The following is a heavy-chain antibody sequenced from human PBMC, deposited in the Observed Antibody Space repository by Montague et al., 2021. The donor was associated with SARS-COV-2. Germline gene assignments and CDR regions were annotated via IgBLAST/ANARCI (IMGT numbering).Heavy chain of an antibody. V-gene: IGHV4-61*01. CDR2: IYYTGGT. Sequence: SETLSLTCTVSGGSVSSGSYYWSWIRQPPGKGLQSIGYIYYTGGTNYNPSLQSRVTTSVDSSKNQFPVRLSSVTAADTAVYYCARISGITSWYYDYWGQGTLVTVSS. CDR1: GGSVSSGSYY. CDR3: ARISGITSWYYDY. D-gene: IGHD1-14*01. J-gene: IGHJ4*02.